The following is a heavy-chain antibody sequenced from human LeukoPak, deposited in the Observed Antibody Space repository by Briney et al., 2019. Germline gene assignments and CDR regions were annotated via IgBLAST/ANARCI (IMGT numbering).Heavy chain of an antibody. J-gene: IGHJ5*02. Sequence: GASVKVSCKASGYTFTGYYMHWVRLAPGQGLEWMGWINPNSGGTNYAQKFQGRVTMTRDTSISTAYMELSRLRSDDTAVYYCARDWAYCGGDCYHPANWFDPWGQGTLVTVSS. CDR1: GYTFTGYY. D-gene: IGHD2-21*01. V-gene: IGHV1-2*02. CDR3: ARDWAYCGGDCYHPANWFDP. CDR2: INPNSGGT.